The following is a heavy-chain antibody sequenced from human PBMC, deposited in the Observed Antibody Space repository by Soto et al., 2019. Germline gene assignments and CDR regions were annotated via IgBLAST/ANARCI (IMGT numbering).Heavy chain of an antibody. V-gene: IGHV1-2*04. CDR3: ARAYCSSTSCYRGGNYYYYGMDV. D-gene: IGHD2-2*02. Sequence: ASVKVSCKASGYTFTGYYMHWVRQAPGQGLEWMGWINPNSGGTNYAQKVQGWVTMTRDTSISTAYMELSRLRSDDTAVYYCARAYCSSTSCYRGGNYYYYGMDVWGQGTTVTVSS. J-gene: IGHJ6*02. CDR1: GYTFTGYY. CDR2: INPNSGGT.